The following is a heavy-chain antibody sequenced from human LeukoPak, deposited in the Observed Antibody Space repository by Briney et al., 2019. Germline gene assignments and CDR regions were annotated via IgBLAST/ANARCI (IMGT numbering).Heavy chain of an antibody. J-gene: IGHJ1*01. CDR2: ISPHNGNA. Sequence: ASVKVSCKASGYNFFTYGITWVRQAPGQGLEWMGWISPHNGNANYAQKFQDRVIMTTDTSTNTAFMEVRSLRSDDTAVYYCARDGLEQWGFQHWGQGTLVTVSS. D-gene: IGHD6-19*01. V-gene: IGHV1-18*01. CDR3: ARDGLEQWGFQH. CDR1: GYNFFTYG.